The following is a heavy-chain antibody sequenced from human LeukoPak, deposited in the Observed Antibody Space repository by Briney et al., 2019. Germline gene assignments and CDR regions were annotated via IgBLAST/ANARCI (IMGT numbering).Heavy chain of an antibody. CDR2: LYTGGKT. Sequence: GGSLRLSCAASGFTFSSYWMSWVRQAPGRGLEWVSVLYTGGKTSYAGAVRGRFTVSRDNSKNTLSLEMNSLRAEDTAVYYCARDSTFDIWGQGTVVTVSS. V-gene: IGHV3-53*01. D-gene: IGHD2-2*01. CDR3: ARDSTFDI. CDR1: GFTFSSYW. J-gene: IGHJ3*02.